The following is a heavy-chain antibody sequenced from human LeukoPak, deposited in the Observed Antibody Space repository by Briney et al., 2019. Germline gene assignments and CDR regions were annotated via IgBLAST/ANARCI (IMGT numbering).Heavy chain of an antibody. CDR3: ARFGANNDYDYGWESYLIFDQ. Sequence: GGSLRLSCPASGFTFSDYYMSWVRQSPGKGLEWLSYISSSGSIIYADSVKGRFTISRDNAKNSVYLQMNSLRGEDTAVYYCARFGANNDYDYGWESYLIFDQWGQGTLVTVSP. CDR1: GFTFSDYY. CDR2: ISSSGSII. V-gene: IGHV3-11*04. J-gene: IGHJ4*02. D-gene: IGHD3-16*02.